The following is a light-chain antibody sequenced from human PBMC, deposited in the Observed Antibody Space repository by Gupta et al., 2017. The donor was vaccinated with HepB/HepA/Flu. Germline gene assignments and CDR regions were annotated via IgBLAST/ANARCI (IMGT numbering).Light chain of an antibody. CDR1: QGIRSW. CDR3: QQANNFPIT. J-gene: IGKJ5*01. CDR2: AAS. V-gene: IGKV1-12*01. Sequence: DIQMTQSPSSVSASVGDRVTITCRASQGIRSWLAWYQQKPGKAPNLLIYAASSLQSGVPSRFSGSGSGTDFTLTISSLQPEDFATYYCQQANNFPITFGQGTRLEIK.